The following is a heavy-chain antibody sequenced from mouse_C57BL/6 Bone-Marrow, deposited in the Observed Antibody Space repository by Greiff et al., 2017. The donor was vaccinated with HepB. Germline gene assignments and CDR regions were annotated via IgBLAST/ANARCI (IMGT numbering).Heavy chain of an antibody. V-gene: IGHV1-19*01. J-gene: IGHJ3*01. CDR1: GYTFTDYY. CDR3: ARLLRYLAWFAY. Sequence: EVKLQESGPVLVKPGASVKMSCKASGYTFTDYYMNWVKQSHGKSLEWIGVINPYNGGTSYNQKFKGKATLTVDKSSSTAYMELNSLTSEDSAVYYCARLLRYLAWFAYWGQGTLVTVSA. CDR2: INPYNGGT. D-gene: IGHD1-1*01.